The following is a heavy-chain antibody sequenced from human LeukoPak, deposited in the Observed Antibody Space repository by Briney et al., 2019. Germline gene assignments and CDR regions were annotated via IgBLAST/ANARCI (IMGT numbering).Heavy chain of an antibody. CDR1: GYTFTDYY. Sequence: EASVKVSCKASGYTFTDYYMHWVRQAPGQGLEWMGWINPNSGGTNYAQKFQGRVTMTRDTSISTAYMELSRLTSDDTAVYYCARGDDYYHSSGRFDYWGQGTLVTVSS. V-gene: IGHV1-2*02. CDR3: ARGDDYYHSSGRFDY. J-gene: IGHJ4*02. D-gene: IGHD3-22*01. CDR2: INPNSGGT.